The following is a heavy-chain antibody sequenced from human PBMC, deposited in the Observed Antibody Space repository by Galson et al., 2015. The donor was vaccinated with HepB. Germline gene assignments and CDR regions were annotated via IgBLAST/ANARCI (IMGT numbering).Heavy chain of an antibody. CDR1: GFSLSTGGMC. J-gene: IGHJ4*02. CDR3: ARLDYDSSGYYVDY. V-gene: IGHV2-70*01. Sequence: PALVKPTQTLTLTCTFSGFSLSTGGMCVSWIRQPPGKALEWLALIDWEDDKYYGTFLKTRLTISKDTSKNQVVLTMTNMDPADTATYYCARLDYDSSGYYVDYWGQGTLVTVSS. D-gene: IGHD3-22*01. CDR2: IDWEDDK.